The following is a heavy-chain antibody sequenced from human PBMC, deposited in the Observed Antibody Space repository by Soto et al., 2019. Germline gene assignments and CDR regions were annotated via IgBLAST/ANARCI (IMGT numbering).Heavy chain of an antibody. CDR2: IKSKSDGGTP. V-gene: IGHV3-15*07. CDR1: GFAFSNVW. CDR3: TTDRVYSTDSSSWYRYYFDN. D-gene: IGHD6-13*01. J-gene: IGHJ4*02. Sequence: GGSLSLSCAASGFAFSNVWMNWVRQAPGKGLEWVGRIKSKSDGGTPEYAVPVKGRSTISRDDSKNTLYLQMNSLKTEDTAVYYCTTDRVYSTDSSSWYRYYFDNWGQGTLVTVSS.